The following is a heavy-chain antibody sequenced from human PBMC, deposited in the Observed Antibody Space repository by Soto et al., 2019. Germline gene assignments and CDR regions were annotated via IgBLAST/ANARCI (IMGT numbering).Heavy chain of an antibody. CDR2: VSAYNRNT. CDR1: GYTFSNYG. D-gene: IGHD1-26*01. Sequence: QVQLVQSGPEVKKPGASVKVSCKGSGYTFSNYGVTWVRQAPGQGLERLGWVSAYNRNTDYAQKSEDRATMTIDTSTNTAYVDLRRLTPDDTAVYYCARERRWEPLLYWGQGTL. J-gene: IGHJ4*02. V-gene: IGHV1-18*01. CDR3: ARERRWEPLLY.